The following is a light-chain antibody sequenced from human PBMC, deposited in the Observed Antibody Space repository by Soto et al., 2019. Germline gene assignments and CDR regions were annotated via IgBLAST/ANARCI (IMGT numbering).Light chain of an antibody. CDR2: DVS. Sequence: QSVLTQPASVSGSPGQSITISCAGTNSDVGGYNYVSWYQHHPGKAPKLIIYDVSKRPPGISSRFSGSKSGKTASLTIVGLQAEDEADYFCSSYTSSASVLFGGGTKLTVL. J-gene: IGLJ2*01. V-gene: IGLV2-14*03. CDR3: SSYTSSASVL. CDR1: NSDVGGYNY.